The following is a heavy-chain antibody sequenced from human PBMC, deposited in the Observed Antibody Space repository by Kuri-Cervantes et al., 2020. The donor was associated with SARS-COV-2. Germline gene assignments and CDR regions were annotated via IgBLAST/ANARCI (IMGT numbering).Heavy chain of an antibody. V-gene: IGHV4-59*01. CDR3: ARHRRRAAAVPFDY. CDR2: IYYSGST. CDR1: GGSISSYY. J-gene: IGHJ4*02. Sequence: SETLSLTCTVSGGSISSYYWSWIRQPPGKGLEWIGYIYYSGSTNYNPSLKSRVTISVDTSKNQFSLKLSSVTAADTAVYYCARHRRRAAAVPFDYWGQGTLVTVSS. D-gene: IGHD6-13*01.